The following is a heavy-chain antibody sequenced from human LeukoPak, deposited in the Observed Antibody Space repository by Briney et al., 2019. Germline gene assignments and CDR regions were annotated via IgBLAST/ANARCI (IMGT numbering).Heavy chain of an antibody. CDR2: ISGSGGRT. CDR1: GFTFNTFA. D-gene: IGHD2-15*01. Sequence: GGSLRLSCAASGFTFNTFAMSWVRQAPGKGLEWVSVISGSGGRTYYADSVKGRFTMSRDNVKNTLYLQMNSLRVEDTAVYYCARDPRNVGLAPWGQGTLVTVSS. CDR3: ARDPRNVGLAP. V-gene: IGHV3-23*01. J-gene: IGHJ5*02.